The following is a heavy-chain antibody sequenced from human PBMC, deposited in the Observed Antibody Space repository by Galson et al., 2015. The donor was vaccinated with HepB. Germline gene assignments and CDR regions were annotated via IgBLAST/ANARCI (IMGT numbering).Heavy chain of an antibody. D-gene: IGHD2-8*01. CDR2: ISYDGSNK. V-gene: IGHV3-30-3*01. CDR3: ARASLGYYTNGVCPREFDY. Sequence: SLRLSCAASGFTFSSYAMHWVRQAPGKGLEWVAVISYDGSNKYYADSVKGRFTISRDNSKNTLYLQMNSLRAEDTAVYYCARASLGYYTNGVCPREFDYWGQGTLVTVSS. J-gene: IGHJ4*02. CDR1: GFTFSSYA.